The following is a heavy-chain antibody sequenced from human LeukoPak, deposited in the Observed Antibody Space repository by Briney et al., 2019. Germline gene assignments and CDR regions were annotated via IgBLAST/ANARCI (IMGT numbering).Heavy chain of an antibody. J-gene: IGHJ4*02. D-gene: IGHD4-17*01. V-gene: IGHV4-4*07. Sequence: SETLSLTCSVSGVSISAYYWSWIRQPAGKGLEWIGRIYPGESIYASENTKYNPSLKSRVSMSGDTSKNQVSLKLRSVTAADTAVYYCARDPTTVTTIFDSWGQGTLVTVSS. CDR2: IYPGESIYASENT. CDR1: GVSISAYY. CDR3: ARDPTTVTTIFDS.